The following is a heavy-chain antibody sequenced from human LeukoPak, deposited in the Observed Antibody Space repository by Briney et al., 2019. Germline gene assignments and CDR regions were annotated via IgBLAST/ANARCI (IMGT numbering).Heavy chain of an antibody. CDR3: ARGYKKSSSLDY. CDR2: IYYSGST. J-gene: IGHJ4*02. CDR1: GVSISSYY. D-gene: IGHD6-13*01. V-gene: IGHV4-59*01. Sequence: PSETLSLTCTVSGVSISSYYWSWIRQPPGKGLEWIGYIYYSGSTNYNPSLKSRVTISVDTSKNQFSLKLSSVTAADTAVYYCARGYKKSSSLDYWGQGTLVTVSS.